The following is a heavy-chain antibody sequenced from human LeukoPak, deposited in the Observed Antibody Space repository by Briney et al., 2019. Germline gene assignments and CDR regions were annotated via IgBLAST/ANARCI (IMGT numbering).Heavy chain of an antibody. D-gene: IGHD5-18*01. V-gene: IGHV3-23*01. CDR1: GFTFSTYA. Sequence: GGSLRLSCAASGFTFSTYAVNWVRQAPGKGLEWVSTISGSGDSTYYADSVKGRFTISRDNSKNTLYLQMNSLRAEDTAVYYCAKAQGVQLWVFDYWGQGTLVTVSS. CDR2: ISGSGDST. CDR3: AKAQGVQLWVFDY. J-gene: IGHJ4*02.